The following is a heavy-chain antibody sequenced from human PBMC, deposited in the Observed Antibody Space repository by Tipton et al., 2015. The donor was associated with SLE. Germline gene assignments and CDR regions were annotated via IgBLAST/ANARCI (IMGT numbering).Heavy chain of an antibody. CDR1: GGSISSYY. CDR2: IYYSGST. Sequence: TLSLTCTVSGGSISSYYWSWIRQPPGKGLEWIGYIYYSGSTNYNPSLKSRVTISVDTSKNQFSLKLSSVTAADTAVYYCARDRRIGMATDAFDIWGQGTMVTVSS. D-gene: IGHD5-24*01. V-gene: IGHV4-59*01. CDR3: ARDRRIGMATDAFDI. J-gene: IGHJ3*02.